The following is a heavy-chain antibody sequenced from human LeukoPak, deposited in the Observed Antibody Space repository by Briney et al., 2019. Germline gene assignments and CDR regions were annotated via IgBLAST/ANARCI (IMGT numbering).Heavy chain of an antibody. J-gene: IGHJ4*02. CDR2: IYHSGST. CDR3: ASQSLGYSGYDPYFDY. CDR1: GYSISSGYY. V-gene: IGHV4-38-2*02. D-gene: IGHD5-12*01. Sequence: SETLSLTCTVSGYSISSGYYWGWIRQPPGKGLEWIGSIYHSGSTYYNPSLKSRVTISVDTSKNQFSLKLSSVTAADTAVYYCASQSLGYSGYDPYFDYWGQGTLVTVPS.